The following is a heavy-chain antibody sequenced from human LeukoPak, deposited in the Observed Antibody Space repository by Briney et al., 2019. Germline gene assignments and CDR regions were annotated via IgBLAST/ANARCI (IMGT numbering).Heavy chain of an antibody. D-gene: IGHD1-26*01. CDR1: GFTFSSYG. CDR2: ISGSGDST. CDR3: AKGVSGSYAYFDY. V-gene: IGHV3-23*01. J-gene: IGHJ4*02. Sequence: PGGSLRLSCAASGFTFSSYGMSWVRQAPGKGLEWVSAISGSGDSTYYADSVKGRFTISRDNSKNTLYLQMNSLRAEDAAVYYCAKGVSGSYAYFDYWGQGTLVTVSS.